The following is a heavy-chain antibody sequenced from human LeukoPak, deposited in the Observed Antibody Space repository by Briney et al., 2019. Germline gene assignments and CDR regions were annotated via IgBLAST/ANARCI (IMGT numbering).Heavy chain of an antibody. CDR2: ISYDGSNK. J-gene: IGHJ4*02. CDR1: GFTFSSYA. Sequence: PRGSLRLSCAASGFTFSSYAMHWVRQAPGKGLEWVAVISYDGSNKYYADSVKGRFTISRDNSKNTLYLQMNSLRAEDTAVYYCARDTPDYWGQGTLVTVSS. CDR3: ARDTPDY. V-gene: IGHV3-30-3*01.